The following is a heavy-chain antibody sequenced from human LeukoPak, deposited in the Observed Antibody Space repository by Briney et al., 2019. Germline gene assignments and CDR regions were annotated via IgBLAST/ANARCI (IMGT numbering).Heavy chain of an antibody. CDR2: IIPILGTA. J-gene: IGHJ6*02. CDR1: GGTFSSYA. V-gene: IGHV1-69*13. CDR3: ARGFYYYYGMDV. Sequence: SVKVSCKASGGTFSSYAISWVRQAPGQGLEWMGGIIPILGTANYAQKFQGRVTITADESTSTAYMELSSLRSEDTAVYYCARGFYYYYGMDVWGQGTTVTVSS.